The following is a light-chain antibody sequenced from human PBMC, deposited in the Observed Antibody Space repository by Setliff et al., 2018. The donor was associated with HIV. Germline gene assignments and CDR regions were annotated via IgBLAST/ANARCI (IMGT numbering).Light chain of an antibody. CDR1: SSDVGGYNY. J-gene: IGLJ1*01. CDR3: SSFTSSGTYV. CDR2: EVI. Sequence: QSALTRPASVSGSPGQSITISCTGASSDVGGYNYVSWYQQHPGKAPKLMIYEVINRPSGVSNRFSASKSGNTASLTISGLQAEDEADYYCSSFTSSGTYVFGTGTKVTVL. V-gene: IGLV2-14*01.